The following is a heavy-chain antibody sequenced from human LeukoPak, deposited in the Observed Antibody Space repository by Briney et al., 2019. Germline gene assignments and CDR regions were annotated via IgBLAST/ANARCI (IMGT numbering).Heavy chain of an antibody. Sequence: GASVKVSCKASGYTFTGYYMHWVRQAPGQGLEWMGWINPNSCGTNYAQKFQGRVTMTRDTSISTAYMELSRLRSDDTAVYYCASSSGPFDFDYWGQGTLVTVSS. J-gene: IGHJ4*02. CDR1: GYTFTGYY. V-gene: IGHV1-2*02. D-gene: IGHD6-19*01. CDR2: INPNSCGT. CDR3: ASSSGPFDFDY.